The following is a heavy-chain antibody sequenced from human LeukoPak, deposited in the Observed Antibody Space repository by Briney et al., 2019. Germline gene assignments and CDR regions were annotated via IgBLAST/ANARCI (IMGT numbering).Heavy chain of an antibody. CDR1: GYTFTSYG. CDR2: ISAYNGNT. D-gene: IGHD1-20*01. Sequence: GASVKVSCKASGYTFTSYGISWVRQAPGQGLEWMGWISAYNGNTNYAQKLQGRVTMTTDTSTSTAYMELRSLRSDDTAVYYCARDNWNDLVWDRSDYWGQGTLVTVSS. V-gene: IGHV1-18*01. CDR3: ARDNWNDLVWDRSDY. J-gene: IGHJ4*02.